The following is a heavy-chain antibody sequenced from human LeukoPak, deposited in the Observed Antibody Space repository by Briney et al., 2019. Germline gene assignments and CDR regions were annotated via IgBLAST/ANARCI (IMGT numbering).Heavy chain of an antibody. CDR2: IYYSGST. V-gene: IGHV4-30-4*01. J-gene: IGHJ3*02. CDR1: GGSISSGDYY. CDR3: ARFDVGELSEHAFDI. Sequence: PSQTLSLTCTVSGGSISSGDYYWSWIRQPPGKGLEWIGYIYYSGSTYYNPSLKSRVTISVDRSKNQFSLKLSSVTAADTAVYYCARFDVGELSEHAFDIWGQGTMVTVSS. D-gene: IGHD3-10*01.